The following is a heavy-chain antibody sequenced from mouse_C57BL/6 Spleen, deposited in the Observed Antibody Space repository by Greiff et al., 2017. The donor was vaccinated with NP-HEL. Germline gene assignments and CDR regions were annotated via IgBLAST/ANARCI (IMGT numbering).Heavy chain of an antibody. V-gene: IGHV1-66*01. CDR3: ARGGSTVVENWYFDV. CDR1: GYSFTSYY. D-gene: IGHD1-1*01. Sequence: VQVVESGPELVKPGASVKISCKASGYSFTSYYIHWVKQRPGQGLEWIGWIYPGSGNTKYNEKFKGKATLTADTSSSTAYMQLSSLTSEDSAVYYCARGGSTVVENWYFDVWGTGTTVTVSS. J-gene: IGHJ1*03. CDR2: IYPGSGNT.